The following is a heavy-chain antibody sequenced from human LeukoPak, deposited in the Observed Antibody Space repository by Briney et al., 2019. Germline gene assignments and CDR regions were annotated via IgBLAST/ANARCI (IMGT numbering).Heavy chain of an antibody. D-gene: IGHD3-16*01. CDR3: ACDGGSGNWYFDL. V-gene: IGHV1-46*03. CDR1: GYTFTSYY. Sequence: ASVKVSCKASGYTFTSYYMHWVRQAPGQGLEWMGIINPSGGSTSYAQKFQGRVTMTRDTSTSTVYMELSSLRSEDTALYCFACDGGSGNWYFDLWGRGTLVTVSS. J-gene: IGHJ2*01. CDR2: INPSGGST.